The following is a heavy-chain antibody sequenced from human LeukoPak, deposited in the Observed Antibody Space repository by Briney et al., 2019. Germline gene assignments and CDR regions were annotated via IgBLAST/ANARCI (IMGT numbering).Heavy chain of an antibody. CDR3: ARGGGFWSGYYLDYYYYMDV. D-gene: IGHD3-3*01. CDR2: IYYSGST. CDR1: GGSISSSRYY. Sequence: SETLSLTCPVSGGSISSSRYYWRWIRQPPGKGLEWLGSIYYSGSTYYNPSLKGRVPISVDTSKNQFALKPSSVTAADAAVYYCARGGGFWSGYYLDYYYYMDVWGKGTTVSVSS. V-gene: IGHV4-39*06. J-gene: IGHJ6*03.